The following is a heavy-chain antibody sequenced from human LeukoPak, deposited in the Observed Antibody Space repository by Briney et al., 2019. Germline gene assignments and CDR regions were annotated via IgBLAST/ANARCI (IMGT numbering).Heavy chain of an antibody. CDR3: ARDPPGV. CDR1: GFTFSKAW. CDR2: IKTKTDGGTT. Sequence: PGGSLRLSCAASGFTFSKAWMNWVRQAPGKGLEWVGRIKTKTDGGTTDYAAPVKGRFTISRDNSKNTLYLQMNSLRAEDTAVYYCARDPPGVWGQGTTVTVSS. J-gene: IGHJ6*02. V-gene: IGHV3-15*07. D-gene: IGHD2-2*01.